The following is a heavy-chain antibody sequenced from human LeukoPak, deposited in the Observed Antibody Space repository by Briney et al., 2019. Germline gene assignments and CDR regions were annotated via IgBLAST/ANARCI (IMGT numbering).Heavy chain of an antibody. J-gene: IGHJ3*02. D-gene: IGHD3-3*01. CDR2: IYTSGST. CDR1: GGXISSYY. Sequence: PSETLSLTCTVSGGXISSYYCSWIRQPAGKGLEWIGRIYTSGSTNYNPSLKSRVTMSVDTSKNQFSLKLSSVTAADTAVYYCARDHTPGIFGVVITYAFDIWGQGTMVTVSS. CDR3: ARDHTPGIFGVVITYAFDI. V-gene: IGHV4-4*07.